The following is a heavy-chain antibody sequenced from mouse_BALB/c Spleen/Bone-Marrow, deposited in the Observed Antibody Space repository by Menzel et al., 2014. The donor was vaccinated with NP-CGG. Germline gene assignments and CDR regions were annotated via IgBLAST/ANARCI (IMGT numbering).Heavy chain of an antibody. Sequence: EVKVVESGAELVKPGASVKLSCTASGFNIKDTYMHWVKQRPEQGLEWIGRIDPANGNTKYDPKFQGKATITADTSSNTAYLQLSSLTSEDTAVCYCARDSPYAMDYWGQGTSVTVSS. V-gene: IGHV14-3*02. J-gene: IGHJ4*01. CDR1: GFNIKDTY. CDR3: ARDSPYAMDY. CDR2: IDPANGNT.